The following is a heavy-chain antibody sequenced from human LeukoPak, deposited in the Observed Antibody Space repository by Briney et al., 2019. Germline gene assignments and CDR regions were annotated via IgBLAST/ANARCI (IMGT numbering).Heavy chain of an antibody. Sequence: SQTLSLTCTVSGGSISSGDYYWSWIRQPPGKGLEWIGYIYYSGSTYYNPSLKSRVTISVDTSKNQFSLKLTSVTAADTAVYYCARARVVVAATYWHFDLWGRGTLVTVSS. CDR2: IYYSGST. CDR1: GGSISSGDYY. D-gene: IGHD2-15*01. V-gene: IGHV4-30-4*01. J-gene: IGHJ2*01. CDR3: ARARVVVAATYWHFDL.